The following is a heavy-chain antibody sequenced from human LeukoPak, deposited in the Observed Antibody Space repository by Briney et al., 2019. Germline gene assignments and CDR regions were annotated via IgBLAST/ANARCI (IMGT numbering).Heavy chain of an antibody. J-gene: IGHJ4*02. CDR3: ARSAAGTYY. CDR2: ISSSSSYK. V-gene: IGHV3-21*01. Sequence: GGSLRLSCAASGFTFSTYSMNWVRQAPGKGLEWVSSISSSSSYKYYTDSVKGRFTISRDNAKNSLYLQMNSLRAEDTAVYYCARSAAGTYYWGQGTLVTVSS. CDR1: GFTFSTYS. D-gene: IGHD1-1*01.